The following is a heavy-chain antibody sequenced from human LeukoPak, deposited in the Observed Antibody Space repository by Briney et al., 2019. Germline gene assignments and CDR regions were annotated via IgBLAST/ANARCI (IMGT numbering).Heavy chain of an antibody. Sequence: PGGSLRLSCAASGFTFSSYAMSWVRQAPGKGLEWVSAISGSGGSTYYADSVKGRFTISRDNSKNTLYLQMNSLRAEDTAVYYCAKVIAGTGDYYYYYGMDVWGQGTTVTVSS. D-gene: IGHD6-13*01. CDR2: ISGSGGST. V-gene: IGHV3-23*01. J-gene: IGHJ6*02. CDR1: GFTFSSYA. CDR3: AKVIAGTGDYYYYYGMDV.